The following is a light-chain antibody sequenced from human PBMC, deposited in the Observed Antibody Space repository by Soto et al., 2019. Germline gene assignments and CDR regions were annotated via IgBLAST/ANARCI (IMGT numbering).Light chain of an antibody. CDR1: HDINSL. CDR3: LRYSSVPLT. CDR2: GAS. V-gene: IGKV1-27*01. J-gene: IGKJ4*01. Sequence: DIQMTQSPSSLSASVGGTVTITCRASHDINSLLAWYQQKPGKSPKLLISGASTLQSGVPSRFSGAGFATEFTLTITNLQPEDVAVYYCLRYSSVPLTFGGGTKVELK.